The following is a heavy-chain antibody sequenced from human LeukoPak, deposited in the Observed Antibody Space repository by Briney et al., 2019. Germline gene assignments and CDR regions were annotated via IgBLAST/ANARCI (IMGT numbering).Heavy chain of an antibody. Sequence: GRSLRLSCAASGFTFSSYGMHWVRQAPGKGLEWVAVISYDGSNKYYADSVKGRFTISRDNSKNTLYLQMYSLRAEDTAVYYCAKEFKRDAFDIWGQGTMVTVSS. D-gene: IGHD5-24*01. V-gene: IGHV3-30*18. CDR2: ISYDGSNK. J-gene: IGHJ3*02. CDR1: GFTFSSYG. CDR3: AKEFKRDAFDI.